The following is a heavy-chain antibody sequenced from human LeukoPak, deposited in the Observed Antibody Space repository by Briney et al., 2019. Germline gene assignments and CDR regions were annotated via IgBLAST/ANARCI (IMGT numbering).Heavy chain of an antibody. D-gene: IGHD6-13*01. CDR1: GFTVSSNY. Sequence: GGSLRLSSAASGFTVSSNYMSWVRQAPGKGLEWVSVIYSGGSTYYADSVKGRFTISRDNSKNTLYLQMNSLRAEDTAVYYCAAPGYGSSWYEEYWGQGTLVTVSS. J-gene: IGHJ4*02. V-gene: IGHV3-53*01. CDR2: IYSGGST. CDR3: AAPGYGSSWYEEY.